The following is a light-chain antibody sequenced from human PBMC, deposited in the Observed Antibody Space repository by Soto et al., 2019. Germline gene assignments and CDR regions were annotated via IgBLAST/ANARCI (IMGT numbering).Light chain of an antibody. V-gene: IGKV3-20*01. CDR2: GTS. Sequence: EIVLTQSPGTLSLSPGASVTLSCRAIQSVPRSYLAWYQQKPGQAPRXLIYGTSSSATGIPDRFSGSGSGTDFTLTISRLEPEDFAVVYCQQYGSSITFGQGTGLEIK. CDR3: QQYGSSIT. CDR1: QSVPRSY. J-gene: IGKJ5*01.